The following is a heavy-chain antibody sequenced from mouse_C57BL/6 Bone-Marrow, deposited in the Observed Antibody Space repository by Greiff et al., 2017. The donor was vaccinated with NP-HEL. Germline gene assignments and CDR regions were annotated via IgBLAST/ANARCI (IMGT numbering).Heavy chain of an antibody. Sequence: EVQGVEPGGGLVKPGGSLKLSCAASGFTFSDYGMHWVRQAPEKGLEWVAYISSGSSTIYYADTVKGRFTISRDNAKISLFLQMTSLRSEDTAMYYCARPGGTVPWFAYWGQGTLVTVSA. CDR3: ARPGGTVPWFAY. CDR1: GFTFSDYG. D-gene: IGHD4-1*01. CDR2: ISSGSSTI. J-gene: IGHJ3*01. V-gene: IGHV5-17*01.